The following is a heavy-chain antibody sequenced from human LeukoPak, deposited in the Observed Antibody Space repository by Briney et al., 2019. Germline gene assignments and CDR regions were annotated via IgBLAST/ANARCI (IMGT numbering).Heavy chain of an antibody. CDR3: AKDIQTTVVNQPFDY. CDR2: ISGSGGST. Sequence: HPGASLRLSCAASGFTFSSYAMSWVRQAPGKGLEWVSAISGSGGSTYYADSVKGRFTISSDNSKNTLYLQMNSLRAEDTAVYYCAKDIQTTVVNQPFDYWGQGTLVTVSS. V-gene: IGHV3-23*01. D-gene: IGHD4-23*01. J-gene: IGHJ4*02. CDR1: GFTFSSYA.